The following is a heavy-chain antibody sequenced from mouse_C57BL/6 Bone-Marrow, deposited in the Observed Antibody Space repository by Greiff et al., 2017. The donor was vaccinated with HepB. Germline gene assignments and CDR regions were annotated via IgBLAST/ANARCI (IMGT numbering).Heavy chain of an antibody. CDR3: AREGVYYGSSRYYFDY. Sequence: QVQLQQPGAELVKPGASVKLSCKASGYTFTSYWMHWVKQRPGRGLEWIGRIDPNSGGTKYNEKFKSKATLTVDKPSSTAYMQLSSLTSEDSAVYDCAREGVYYGSSRYYFDYWGQGTTLTVSS. V-gene: IGHV1-72*01. CDR2: IDPNSGGT. D-gene: IGHD1-1*01. J-gene: IGHJ2*01. CDR1: GYTFTSYW.